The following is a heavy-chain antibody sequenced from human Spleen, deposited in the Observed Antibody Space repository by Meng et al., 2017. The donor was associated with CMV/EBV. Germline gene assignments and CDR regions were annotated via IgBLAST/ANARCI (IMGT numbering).Heavy chain of an antibody. Sequence: QRQRRESGPGLVKPSETPSLTCNVSGGSIRSSSSYWGWIRQPPGKGLEWIGEINHSGSTNYNPSLKSRVTISVDTSKNQFSLKLSSVTAADTAVYYCARGDGAEMVRGVIGNYFDYWGQGTLVTVSS. D-gene: IGHD3-10*01. V-gene: IGHV4-39*07. CDR1: GGSIRSSSSY. CDR2: INHSGST. CDR3: ARGDGAEMVRGVIGNYFDY. J-gene: IGHJ4*02.